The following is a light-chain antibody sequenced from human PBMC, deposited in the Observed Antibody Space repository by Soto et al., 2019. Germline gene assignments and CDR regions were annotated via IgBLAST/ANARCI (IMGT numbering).Light chain of an antibody. CDR2: AAS. CDR1: QDISNY. V-gene: IGKV1-27*01. CDR3: QKYDSAPFT. Sequence: DIQMTQSPSSLSASVGDRVTITCRASQDISNYLAWYQQKPGKVPKVLIYAASTLHSGGPSRFSGSGSRTDYTLTISSLQPEDVATFYCQKYDSAPFTVGPGTKVDIK. J-gene: IGKJ3*01.